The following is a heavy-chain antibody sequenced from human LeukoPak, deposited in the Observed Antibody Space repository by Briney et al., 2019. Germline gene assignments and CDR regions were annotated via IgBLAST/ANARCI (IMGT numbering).Heavy chain of an antibody. CDR2: ISTYDGDT. CDR3: ARDPTNTIGRYVYLEY. CDR1: GFTVSRYA. V-gene: IGHV1-18*01. D-gene: IGHD2-2*01. J-gene: IGHJ4*02. Sequence: ASVIVSCNTSGFTVSRYAITWVRQAPGQGLEWMGWISTYDGDTNYAQKFQGRVTIMKDTSASTAYMELRSLRPDDTAVYYCARDPTNTIGRYVYLEYWGQGTLVTVSS.